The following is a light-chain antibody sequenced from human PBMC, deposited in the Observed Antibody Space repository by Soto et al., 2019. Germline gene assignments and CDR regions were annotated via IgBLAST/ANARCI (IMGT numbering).Light chain of an antibody. CDR2: GAS. V-gene: IGKV3-20*01. J-gene: IGKJ2*01. CDR3: HHYGYGADT. Sequence: ELVLTQSPGTLSLSPGERATLSCRASESVSNNSLAWYQQHPGQAPRLLIFGASSRATGIPDRFTGSGSGADFSLTISRLEPEDSAVYYCHHYGYGADTFGQGTKLEIK. CDR1: ESVSNNS.